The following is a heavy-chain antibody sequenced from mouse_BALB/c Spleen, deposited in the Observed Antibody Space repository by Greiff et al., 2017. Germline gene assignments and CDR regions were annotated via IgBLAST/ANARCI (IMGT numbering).Heavy chain of an antibody. CDR1: GFSLTSYG. Sequence: VQLQQSGPGLVAPSQSLSITCTVSGFSLTSYGVHWVRQPPGKGLEWLGVIWAGGSTNYNSALMSRLSISKDNSKSQVFLKMNSLQTDDTAMYYCARDHPSDYYGSSYDWFAYWGQGTLVTVSA. J-gene: IGHJ3*01. CDR2: IWAGGST. V-gene: IGHV2-9*02. CDR3: ARDHPSDYYGSSYDWFAY. D-gene: IGHD1-1*01.